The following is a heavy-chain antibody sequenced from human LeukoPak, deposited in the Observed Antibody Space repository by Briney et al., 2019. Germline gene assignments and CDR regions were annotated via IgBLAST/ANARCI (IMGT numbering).Heavy chain of an antibody. Sequence: GSLRLSCAASGFTFSTYAMSWVRQAPGKGLEWVSHFGGSGGTIYYADSVKGRFTISRDNSKNTLYLQMNSLRAEDTAVYYCAKSDCGGDCHLLDYWGQGTLVTVSS. D-gene: IGHD2-21*02. CDR1: GFTFSTYA. CDR2: FGGSGGTI. J-gene: IGHJ4*02. V-gene: IGHV3-23*01. CDR3: AKSDCGGDCHLLDY.